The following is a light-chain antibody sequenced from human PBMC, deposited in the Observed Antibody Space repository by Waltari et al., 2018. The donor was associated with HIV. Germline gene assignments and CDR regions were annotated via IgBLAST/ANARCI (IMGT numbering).Light chain of an antibody. V-gene: IGKV1-39*01. J-gene: IGKJ5*01. CDR1: QNINNY. CDR3: QQSFSAAIT. Sequence: DIPMTQSPSSLSASVGDTVTITCRASQNINNYLNWYQQRPGKPPTLLIDGASSLQPGVPSRFSARASGENFTRTITRLQPEDFASYYCQQSFSAAITLGQGTRL. CDR2: GAS.